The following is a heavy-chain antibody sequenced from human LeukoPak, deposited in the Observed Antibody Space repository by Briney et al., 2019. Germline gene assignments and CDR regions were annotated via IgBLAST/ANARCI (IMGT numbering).Heavy chain of an antibody. Sequence: GESLKISCKGSGYSFPTYWIGWVRQMPGKGLEWMGIIYPADSDTRYSPSFQGQVTISADKSISTAYLQWSSLKASDSAIYYCARLLGYSADYWGQGTLVTVS. J-gene: IGHJ4*02. D-gene: IGHD2-15*01. V-gene: IGHV5-51*01. CDR2: IYPADSDT. CDR1: GYSFPTYW. CDR3: ARLLGYSADY.